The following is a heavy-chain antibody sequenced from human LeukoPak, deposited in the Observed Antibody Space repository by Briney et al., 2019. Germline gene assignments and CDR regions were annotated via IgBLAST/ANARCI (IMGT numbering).Heavy chain of an antibody. CDR3: AREGYYYDSSGYSY. CDR1: GGSISSGDYY. Sequence: SETLSLTCTVSGGSISSGDYYWSWIRQPPGKGLEWIGYIYYSGSTYYNPSLKSRVTISVDTSKNQFSLKLSSVTAADTAVYYCAREGYYYDSSGYSYWGQGTLVTVSS. CDR2: IYYSGST. J-gene: IGHJ4*02. V-gene: IGHV4-30-4*01. D-gene: IGHD3-22*01.